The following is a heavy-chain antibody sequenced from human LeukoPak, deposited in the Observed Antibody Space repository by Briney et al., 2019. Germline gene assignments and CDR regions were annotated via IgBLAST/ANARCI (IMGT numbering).Heavy chain of an antibody. CDR3: AKGVRRDGYNSFDY. V-gene: IGHV3-23*01. J-gene: IGHJ4*02. CDR1: GFTFSSYA. Sequence: GGSLRLSCAASGFTFSSYAMSWVRQAPGKGLEWVSAISGSGGSTYYADSVKGRFTISRDNSKNTLYVQMNSLRAEDTAVYYCAKGVRRDGYNSFDYWGQGTLVTVSS. D-gene: IGHD5-24*01. CDR2: ISGSGGST.